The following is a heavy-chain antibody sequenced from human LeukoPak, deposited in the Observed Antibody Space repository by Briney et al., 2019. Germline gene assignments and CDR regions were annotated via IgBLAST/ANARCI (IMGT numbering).Heavy chain of an antibody. CDR3: ARAPLTMVRGVVGIFDY. CDR2: INPSGGST. D-gene: IGHD3-10*01. CDR1: GYTFTSYY. Sequence: ASVTVSCKASGYTFTSYYMHWVRQAPGQGLEWMGIINPSGGSTSYAQKFQGRVTMTRDTSTSTVYMELSSLRPEDTAVYYCARAPLTMVRGVVGIFDYWGQGTLVTVSS. V-gene: IGHV1-46*01. J-gene: IGHJ4*02.